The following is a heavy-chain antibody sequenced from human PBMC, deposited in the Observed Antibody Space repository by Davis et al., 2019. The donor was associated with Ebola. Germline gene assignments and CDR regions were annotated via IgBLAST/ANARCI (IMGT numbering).Heavy chain of an antibody. CDR2: ISYDGRTK. D-gene: IGHD1-26*01. J-gene: IGHJ4*02. Sequence: GGSLRLSCAASGFPFSSYGMHWVRQAPGKGLEWVADISYDGRTKYYADSVKGRFTVSRDYSNNTLYLQMNSLRPEDTGVYYCARWSGSYWYVFDHWGQGTLVTVSS. CDR3: ARWSGSYWYVFDH. V-gene: IGHV3-30*03. CDR1: GFPFSSYG.